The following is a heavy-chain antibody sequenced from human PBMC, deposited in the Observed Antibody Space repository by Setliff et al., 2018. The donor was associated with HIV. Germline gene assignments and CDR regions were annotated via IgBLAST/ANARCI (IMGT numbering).Heavy chain of an antibody. CDR2: IYYSGSI. Sequence: SETLSLTCTVSGGSISSYYWSWIRQPPGKGLEWIGYIYYSGSINYNPSLKSRVTISVDTSKNQFSLKLSSVTAADTAVYYCATSPYYYDSSGYPYYYYMDVWGKGTTVTVSS. CDR3: ATSPYYYDSSGYPYYYYMDV. J-gene: IGHJ6*03. CDR1: GGSISSYY. V-gene: IGHV4-59*01. D-gene: IGHD3-22*01.